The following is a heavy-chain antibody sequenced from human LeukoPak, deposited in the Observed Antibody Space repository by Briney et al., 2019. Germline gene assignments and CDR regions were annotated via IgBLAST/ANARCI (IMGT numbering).Heavy chain of an antibody. Sequence: PSETLSLTCAVSGVSISSGGYYWSWIRQSPGKGLEWIGYIYNSGSTNYNLSLKSRVTISVDTSKNQFSLKLSSVTAADTAVYYCARDLTAQNWFDPWGQGTLVTVSS. J-gene: IGHJ5*02. CDR1: GVSISSGGYY. V-gene: IGHV4-61*08. CDR3: ARDLTAQNWFDP. CDR2: IYNSGST.